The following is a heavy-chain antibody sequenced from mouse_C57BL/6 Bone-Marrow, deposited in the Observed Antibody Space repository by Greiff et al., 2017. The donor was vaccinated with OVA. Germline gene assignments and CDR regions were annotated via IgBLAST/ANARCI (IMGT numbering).Heavy chain of an antibody. CDR3: ARTNWDERYYFDY. Sequence: EVQRVESGGGLVKPGGSLKLSCAASGFTFSDYGMHWVRQAPEKGLEWVAYISSGSSTIYYADTVKGRFTISRDNAKNTLFLQMTSLRSEDTAMYYCARTNWDERYYFDYWGQGTTLTVSS. D-gene: IGHD4-1*01. CDR1: GFTFSDYG. CDR2: ISSGSSTI. J-gene: IGHJ2*01. V-gene: IGHV5-17*01.